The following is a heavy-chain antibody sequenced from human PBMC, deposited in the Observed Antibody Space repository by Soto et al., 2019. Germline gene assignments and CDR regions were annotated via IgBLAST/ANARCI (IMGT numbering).Heavy chain of an antibody. CDR1: GFTFSGHW. J-gene: IGHJ3*02. V-gene: IGHV3-74*03. D-gene: IGHD2-2*01. CDR3: AREAGYCSRTSCYRRAFDT. CDR2: INTDGGSS. Sequence: DVQLVESGGDLVQPGGSLRLSCAASGFTFSGHWMHWVRQVPGKGLEWVSRINTDGGSSAYADSVKGRFTISRDNAKNTLYLQMNGLRAEDTAVYYCAREAGYCSRTSCYRRAFDTWGQGTTVTVSS.